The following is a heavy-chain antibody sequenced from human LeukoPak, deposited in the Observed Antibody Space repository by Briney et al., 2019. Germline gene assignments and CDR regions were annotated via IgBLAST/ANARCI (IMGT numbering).Heavy chain of an antibody. CDR3: TRDSGTYNWLDP. Sequence: GGSLTLSCAASGFTFSGSAIHWVRQSFGKGVEWIGHIYKEKNSYATASAYAVSVEGRFTVSRDDSKNMAYLQMTGLKTEDTALYYCTRDSGTYNWLDPWGQGTLVTVSS. V-gene: IGHV3-73*01. CDR2: IYKEKNSYAT. J-gene: IGHJ5*02. D-gene: IGHD1-26*01. CDR1: GFTFSGSA.